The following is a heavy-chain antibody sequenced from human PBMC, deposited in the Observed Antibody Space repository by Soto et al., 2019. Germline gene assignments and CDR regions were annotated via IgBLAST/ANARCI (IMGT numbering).Heavy chain of an antibody. V-gene: IGHV4-30-2*01. J-gene: IGHJ5*02. CDR3: ARGPSIVVVTDRLDP. CDR1: GGSISSGRYS. D-gene: IGHD2-21*02. Sequence: PSETLSLTCAVSGGSISSGRYSWSWIRQPPGKGLEWIGYIYHSGSTNYDPSLKSRVTISVDTSKNLFSLKLSSVTAADTAVYYCARGPSIVVVTDRLDPWGQGTLVTVSS. CDR2: IYHSGST.